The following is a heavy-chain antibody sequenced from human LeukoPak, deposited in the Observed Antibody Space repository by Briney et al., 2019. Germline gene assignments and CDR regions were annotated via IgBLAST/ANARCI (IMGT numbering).Heavy chain of an antibody. CDR3: AGHGVY. V-gene: IGHV3-48*03. J-gene: IGHJ4*02. CDR2: ISSSGSST. CDR1: GFTFSNYE. D-gene: IGHD3-16*01. Sequence: PGGSLRLSCAASGFTFSNYEMNWVRQAPGKGLEWVSYISSSGSSTHYADSVKGRFTISRDNPKNSLYLQMNSLRAEDTALYYCAGHGVYWGQGTQVTVSS.